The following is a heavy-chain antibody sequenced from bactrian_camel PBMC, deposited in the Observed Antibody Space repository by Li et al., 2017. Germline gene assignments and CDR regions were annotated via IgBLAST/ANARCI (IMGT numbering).Heavy chain of an antibody. CDR1: GYNYNGYTYSSFS. J-gene: IGHJ4*01. CDR2: INTSGSWT. CDR3: TAVIWDYGGSCFRPMAEYTY. V-gene: IGHV3S31*01. Sequence: DVQLVESGGGSVQAGGSLRLSCAASGYNYNGYTYSSFSMGWFRQAPGKEREGVARINTSGSWTWYADSVKGRFTTSQDNTKNTLYLQMNSLQPEDTAMYYCTAVIWDYGGSCFRPMAEYTYWGQGTQVTVS. D-gene: IGHD2*01.